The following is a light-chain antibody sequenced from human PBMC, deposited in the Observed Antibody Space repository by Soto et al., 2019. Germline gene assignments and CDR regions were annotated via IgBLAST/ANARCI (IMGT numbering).Light chain of an antibody. CDR3: QQRANGLT. CDR1: QSVDRY. Sequence: EVVLTQSPATLSLSPGERATLSCRASQSVDRYLAWYQQKPGQAPRLLIFDAFNRPTGIPARFSGSGSGTDFALTISILEPEGFAVYYCQQRANGLTFGGGNKV. V-gene: IGKV3-11*01. CDR2: DAF. J-gene: IGKJ4*01.